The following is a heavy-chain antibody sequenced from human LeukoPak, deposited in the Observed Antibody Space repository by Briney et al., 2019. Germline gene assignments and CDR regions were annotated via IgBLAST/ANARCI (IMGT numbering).Heavy chain of an antibody. CDR3: ARGRRGGNSGADYYYYSMDV. D-gene: IGHD4-23*01. J-gene: IGHJ6*03. V-gene: IGHV4-4*09. CDR1: GASISHYY. Sequence: SETLSLTCTVSGASISHYYWSWIRQTPEKGLEWMGHVHTSGGSTYYPSLKTRLTMSIDTSKNQFSPKVSSVTAADTAVYYCARGRRGGNSGADYYYYSMDVWGKGTTVTVSS. CDR2: VHTSGGS.